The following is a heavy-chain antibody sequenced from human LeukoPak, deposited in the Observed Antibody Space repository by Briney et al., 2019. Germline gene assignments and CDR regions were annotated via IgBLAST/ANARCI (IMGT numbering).Heavy chain of an antibody. V-gene: IGHV4-34*01. CDR1: GGSFSSYY. CDR2: INHRGDT. D-gene: IGHD1-1*01. CDR3: ARGATISETGYFHY. J-gene: IGHJ4*03. Sequence: PSETLSLTCAVDGGSFSSYYWSWIRQSPGKGLEWIAEINHRGDTNYNPSVKSRVTISVDTSKNQFSLKVNSLTAADTAVYYCARGATISETGYFHYWGQGTLVTVSS.